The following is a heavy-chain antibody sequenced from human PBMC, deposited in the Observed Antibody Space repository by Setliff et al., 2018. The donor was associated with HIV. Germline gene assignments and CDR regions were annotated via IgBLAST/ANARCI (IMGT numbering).Heavy chain of an antibody. CDR1: GGTFSSYA. CDR2: IIPIFGTA. D-gene: IGHD3-22*01. Sequence: SVKVSCKASGGTFSSYAISWVRQAPGQGLEWMGGIIPIFGTANYAQKFQGRVTITTDESTSTAYMELSSLRSEDTAVYFCARGESFYDSSGNYFDYWGQGTLVTVSS. J-gene: IGHJ4*02. CDR3: ARGESFYDSSGNYFDY. V-gene: IGHV1-69*05.